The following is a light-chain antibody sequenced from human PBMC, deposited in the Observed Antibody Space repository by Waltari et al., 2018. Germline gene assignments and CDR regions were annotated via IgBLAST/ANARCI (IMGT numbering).Light chain of an antibody. J-gene: IGLJ3*02. CDR1: SGHSSNI. CDR3: QTGGHGTWV. CDR2: VNSDGSH. Sequence: QLVVTQSPSASAPLGASVKLTCTLSSGHSSNIVAWLQQRPEKGPRYLMKVNSDGSHIKGDDIPGRFAGSRSGAERYLTISSLQPDDEADYYCQTGGHGTWVFGGGTTLTVL. V-gene: IGLV4-69*01.